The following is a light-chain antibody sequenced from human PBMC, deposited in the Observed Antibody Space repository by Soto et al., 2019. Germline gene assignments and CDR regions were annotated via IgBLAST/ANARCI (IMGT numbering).Light chain of an antibody. J-gene: IGKJ5*01. CDR2: GAS. CDR1: QSVSSN. Sequence: EIVMTQSPATLSVSPGERATLSCRASQSVSSNLAWYQHKPGQAPRLLIFGASTRATGIPARFSGSGSGTNFILTIISLQSEDFAVYYCQQYSNYVTFGQGKRLEIK. V-gene: IGKV3-15*01. CDR3: QQYSNYVT.